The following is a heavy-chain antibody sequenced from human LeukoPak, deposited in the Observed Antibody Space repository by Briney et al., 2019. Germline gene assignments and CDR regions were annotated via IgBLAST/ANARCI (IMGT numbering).Heavy chain of an antibody. CDR2: ISGTGAVT. D-gene: IGHD3-16*01. CDR1: GFTFGSYA. J-gene: IGHJ6*03. CDR3: AKSGGSGNIRYYYMDV. V-gene: IGHV3-23*01. Sequence: PGGSLRLSCAASGFTFGSYAMSWARHAPGKGLEWVSSISGTGAVTYYADSVKSRHSLSRDNSKNTLYLQVNSVRAEDTAVYYCAKSGGSGNIRYYYMDVWGKGSTVTVSS.